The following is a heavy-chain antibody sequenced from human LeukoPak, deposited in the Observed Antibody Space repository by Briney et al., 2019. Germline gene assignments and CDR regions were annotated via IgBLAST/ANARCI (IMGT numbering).Heavy chain of an antibody. Sequence: GGSLRPSCAASGFTFDDYAMHWVRQAPGKGLEWVSGISWNSGSIGYADSVRGRFTISRDNAKNSLYLQMNSLRAEDTALYYCAKDSRGYSYGFGFDYWGQGTLVTVSS. CDR3: AKDSRGYSYGFGFDY. CDR2: ISWNSGSI. J-gene: IGHJ4*02. V-gene: IGHV3-9*01. CDR1: GFTFDDYA. D-gene: IGHD5-18*01.